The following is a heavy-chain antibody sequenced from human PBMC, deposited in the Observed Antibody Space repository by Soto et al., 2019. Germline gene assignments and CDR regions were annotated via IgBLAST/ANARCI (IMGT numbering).Heavy chain of an antibody. Sequence: QVQLVQSGAEVKKPGASVKVSCKASGYTFTSYDINWVRQATGQGLEWMGWMNPNSGNTGYAQKFQGRVTMTRNTSISTAYMELSSLRSEDTAVYYCARGGLRYFVWLSKFDYWGQGTLVTVSS. CDR3: ARGGLRYFVWLSKFDY. CDR2: MNPNSGNT. J-gene: IGHJ4*02. D-gene: IGHD3-9*01. CDR1: GYTFTSYD. V-gene: IGHV1-8*01.